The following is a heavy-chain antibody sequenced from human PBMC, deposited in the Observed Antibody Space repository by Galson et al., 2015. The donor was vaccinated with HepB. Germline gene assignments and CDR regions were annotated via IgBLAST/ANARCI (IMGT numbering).Heavy chain of an antibody. CDR1: GFTFSSYW. CDR2: INSAGSST. Sequence: SLRLSCAASGFTFSSYWMHWVRQAPGKGLVWVSRINSAGSSTSYADSVKGRFTISRDNAKNTLYLQMNSLRAEDTAVYYCARGDYYGSGSYYPPDYWGQGTLVTVSS. D-gene: IGHD3-10*01. V-gene: IGHV3-74*01. J-gene: IGHJ4*02. CDR3: ARGDYYGSGSYYPPDY.